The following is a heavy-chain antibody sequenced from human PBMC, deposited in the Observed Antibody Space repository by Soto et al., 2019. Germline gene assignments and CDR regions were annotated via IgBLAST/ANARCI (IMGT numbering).Heavy chain of an antibody. CDR2: IIPIFGTA. Sequence: PGASVKVSCKASGGTFSSYAISWVRQAPGQGLEWMGGIIPIFGTANYAQKFQGRVTITADESTSTAYMELSSLRSEDTAVYYCATSPNRWELPCDYWGQGTLVTVSS. CDR1: GGTFSSYA. V-gene: IGHV1-69*13. D-gene: IGHD1-26*01. J-gene: IGHJ4*02. CDR3: ATSPNRWELPCDY.